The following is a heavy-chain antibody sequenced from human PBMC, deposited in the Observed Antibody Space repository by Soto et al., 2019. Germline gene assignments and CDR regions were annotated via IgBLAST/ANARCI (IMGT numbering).Heavy chain of an antibody. CDR3: VRDYLLAGFDT. J-gene: IGHJ5*02. CDR2: VYYSGSS. V-gene: IGHV4-59*01. CDR1: NGSIITYY. D-gene: IGHD6-19*01. Sequence: AETLSLTCTVSNGSIITYYCTWGRQPPGKGLEWIGYVYYSGSSNYNPSLKSRVGMSIDTSKNQFSLELKSVTAADTATYYCVRDYLLAGFDTWGQGILVTVSS.